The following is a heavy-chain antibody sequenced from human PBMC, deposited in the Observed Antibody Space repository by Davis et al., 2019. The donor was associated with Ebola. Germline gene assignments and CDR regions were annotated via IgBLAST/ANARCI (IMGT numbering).Heavy chain of an antibody. CDR1: GYSFTSYW. CDR2: IDPSDSYT. J-gene: IGHJ3*02. V-gene: IGHV5-10-1*01. CDR3: ARHHRIAVADDAFDI. D-gene: IGHD6-19*01. Sequence: GESLKISCKGSGYSFTSYWISWVRQMPGKGLEWMGRIDPSDSYTNYSPSFQGHVTISADKSISTAYLQWSSLKASDTAMYYCARHHRIAVADDAFDIWGQGIMVTVSS.